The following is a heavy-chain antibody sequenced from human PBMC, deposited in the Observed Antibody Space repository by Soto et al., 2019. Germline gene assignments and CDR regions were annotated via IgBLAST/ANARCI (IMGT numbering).Heavy chain of an antibody. CDR3: AKDTMVRGVRSQGLDY. J-gene: IGHJ4*02. Sequence: HPGGSLRLSCAASGFTFSSYAMSWVRQAPGKGLEWVSAISGSGGSTYYADSVKGRFTISRDNSKNTLYLQMNSLRAEDTAVYYCAKDTMVRGVRSQGLDYWGQGTLVTVSS. CDR2: ISGSGGST. V-gene: IGHV3-23*01. CDR1: GFTFSSYA. D-gene: IGHD3-10*01.